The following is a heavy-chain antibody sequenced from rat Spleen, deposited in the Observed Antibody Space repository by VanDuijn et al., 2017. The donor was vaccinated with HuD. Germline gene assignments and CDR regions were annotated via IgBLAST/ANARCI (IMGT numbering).Heavy chain of an antibody. CDR3: TRDRILRSTGFDY. D-gene: IGHD1-6*01. J-gene: IGHJ2*01. Sequence: EVQLVESGGGLVQPGRSLKLSCAASGFTFGDYYMACVRQAPKTGLEWVASISYEGSSNYYGDSVKCRFTVARDNAKSTLYLQMDSLRSEDTATYYCTRDRILRSTGFDYWGQGVMVTVSS. CDR2: ISYEGSSN. V-gene: IGHV5-22*01. CDR1: GFTFGDYY.